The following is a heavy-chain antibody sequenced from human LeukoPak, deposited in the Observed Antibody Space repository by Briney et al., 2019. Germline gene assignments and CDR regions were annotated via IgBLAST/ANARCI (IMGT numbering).Heavy chain of an antibody. D-gene: IGHD3-3*01. CDR2: ITNSSRYT. CDR3: ARSYEGSGFSD. J-gene: IGHJ4*02. V-gene: IGHV3-21*01. Sequence: GGSLRLSCAASGFIFSNYIMNWVRQAPGKGLEWVSSITNSSRYTYYADSVKGRFTISRDNAKNSRYLQMNSLRAEDTAVYYCARSYEGSGFSDWGQGTLVTVSS. CDR1: GFIFSNYI.